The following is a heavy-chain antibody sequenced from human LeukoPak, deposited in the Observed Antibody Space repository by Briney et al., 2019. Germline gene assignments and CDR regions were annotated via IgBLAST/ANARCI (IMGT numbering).Heavy chain of an antibody. D-gene: IGHD5-18*01. J-gene: IGHJ4*02. CDR3: ARDLIDTAMVTLMDY. CDR1: GFTFSSYA. Sequence: GGSLRLSCAASGFTFSSYAMHWVRQAPGKGLEWVAVISYDGSNKYYADSVKGRFTISRDNSKNTLYLQMNSLRAEDTAVYYCARDLIDTAMVTLMDYWGQGTLVTVSS. V-gene: IGHV3-30*04. CDR2: ISYDGSNK.